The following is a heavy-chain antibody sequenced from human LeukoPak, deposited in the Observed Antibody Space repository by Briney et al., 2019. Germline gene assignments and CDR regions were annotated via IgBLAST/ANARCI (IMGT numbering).Heavy chain of an antibody. V-gene: IGHV3-48*02. CDR2: ISSSSSTI. CDR1: GFTFSTHS. J-gene: IGHJ4*02. Sequence: GGSLRLSCAASGFTFSTHSMNWVRQAPGKGLEWVSYISSSSSTIFYADSVKGRFTVSRDNAKRSLYLQLNSLRDEDTALYYCARDRFYGSGSYQNAGGCFDNWGQGTLVTVSS. D-gene: IGHD3-10*01. CDR3: ARDRFYGSGSYQNAGGCFDN.